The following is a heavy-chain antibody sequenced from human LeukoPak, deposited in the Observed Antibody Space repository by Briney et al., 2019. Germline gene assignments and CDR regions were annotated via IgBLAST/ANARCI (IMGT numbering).Heavy chain of an antibody. Sequence: SVKVSCKASGGTFSSYAISWVRQAPGQGLEWMGGIIPIFGTANYAQKFQGRVTITADESTSTAYMELSRLRSDDTAVYYCARVGDYVWGSYRYINWFDPWGQGTLVTVSS. CDR1: GGTFSSYA. J-gene: IGHJ5*02. D-gene: IGHD3-16*02. CDR2: IIPIFGTA. V-gene: IGHV1-69*13. CDR3: ARVGDYVWGSYRYINWFDP.